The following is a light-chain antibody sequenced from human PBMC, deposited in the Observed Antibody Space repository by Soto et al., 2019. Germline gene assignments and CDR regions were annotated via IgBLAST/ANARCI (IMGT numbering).Light chain of an antibody. CDR1: SSDVGRYNY. V-gene: IGLV2-8*01. CDR3: SSYAGSSHYV. CDR2: EVS. Sequence: QSVLPQPPSASGSPGQSVTISCTGTSSDVGRYNYISWYQQHPGKAPKLMIYEVSKRPSGVPDRFSGSKSGNTASLTVSGLQAEDEADYYCSSYAGSSHYVFGTGTKAPS. J-gene: IGLJ1*01.